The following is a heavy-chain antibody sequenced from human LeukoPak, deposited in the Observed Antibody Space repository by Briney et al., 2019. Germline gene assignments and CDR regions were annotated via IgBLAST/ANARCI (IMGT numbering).Heavy chain of an antibody. CDR2: LFYSGST. CDR1: GVSITNTNYY. J-gene: IGHJ4*02. Sequence: SETLSLTCTVSGVSITNTNYYWGWIRQPPGKGREYIGSLFYSGSTSSNPSLKSRVTMSIDTSKNQLSLKMNSVTAADTAVYYCAGLFVGEYYGSGYYFDDWGQGTLVTVTS. D-gene: IGHD3-10*01. CDR3: AGLFVGEYYGSGYYFDD. V-gene: IGHV4-39*01.